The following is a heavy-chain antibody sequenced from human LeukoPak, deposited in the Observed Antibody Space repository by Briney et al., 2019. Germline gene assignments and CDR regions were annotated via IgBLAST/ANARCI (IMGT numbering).Heavy chain of an antibody. J-gene: IGHJ5*02. V-gene: IGHV5-51*01. CDR2: IYPDDSDT. CDR3: ARRPGAYINWFDP. D-gene: IGHD7-27*01. CDR1: GYSFTSHW. Sequence: GESLKISCKGSGYSFTSHWIGWVRQMPGKGLEWMGIIYPDDSDTRYSPSFQGQVTISADKSISTAYLQWRSLRASDTAMYYCARRPGAYINWFDPWGQGTLVTVSS.